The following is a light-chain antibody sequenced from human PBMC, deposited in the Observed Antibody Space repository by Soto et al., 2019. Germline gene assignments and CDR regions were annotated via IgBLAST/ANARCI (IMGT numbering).Light chain of an antibody. J-gene: IGKJ3*01. CDR1: QSISIY. CDR3: QQSYSTPFT. CDR2: TAS. Sequence: DIQMTQSPSSLSASVGDRVTITCRASQSISIYLNWYQQKPGKAPKLLIYTASSLQSGVPSRFSGSGSGTDFTLTISSLQPEDFGTYYCQQSYSTPFTFGPETKVDIK. V-gene: IGKV1-39*01.